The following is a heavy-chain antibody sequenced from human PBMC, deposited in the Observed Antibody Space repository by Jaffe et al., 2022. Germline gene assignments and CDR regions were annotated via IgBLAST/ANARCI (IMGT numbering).Heavy chain of an antibody. CDR3: ARPYGGNSEDDAFDI. CDR2: IYSGGST. D-gene: IGHD2-21*02. J-gene: IGHJ3*02. V-gene: IGHV3-66*02. CDR1: GFTVSSNY. Sequence: EVQLVESGGGLVQPGGSLRLSCAASGFTVSSNYMSWVRQAPGKGLEWVSVIYSGGSTYYADSVKGRFTISRDNSKNTLYLQMNSLRAEDTAVYYCARPYGGNSEDDAFDIWGQGTMVTVSS.